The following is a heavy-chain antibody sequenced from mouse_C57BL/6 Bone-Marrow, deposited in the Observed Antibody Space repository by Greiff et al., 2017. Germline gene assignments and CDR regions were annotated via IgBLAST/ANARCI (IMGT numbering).Heavy chain of an antibody. CDR1: GFTFSDYY. CDR3: ARHSYGTAQATWFAY. J-gene: IGHJ3*01. Sequence: EVKLMESGGGLVQPGGSLKLSCAASGFTFSDYYMYWVRQTPEKRLEWVAYISNGGGSTYYPDTVKGRFTISRDNAKNTLYLQMSRLKSEDTAMYYCARHSYGTAQATWFAYWGQGTLVTVSA. CDR2: ISNGGGST. D-gene: IGHD3-2*02. V-gene: IGHV5-12*01.